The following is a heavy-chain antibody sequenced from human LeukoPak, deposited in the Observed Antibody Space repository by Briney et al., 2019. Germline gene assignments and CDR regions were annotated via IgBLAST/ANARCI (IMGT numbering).Heavy chain of an antibody. CDR1: GFTFGDYG. CDR3: SSGITIYGVVRAYGTDV. CDR2: ISGKGST. V-gene: IGHV3-49*03. D-gene: IGHD3-3*01. Sequence: GGSLRLSCTASGFTFGDYGVSWFRQAPGKGLQWVGFISGKGSTEYAASVKGRFSLSRDDSKSVAYLHMNSLKIEDTAVYYCSSGITIYGVVRAYGTDVWGQGTTVTVSS. J-gene: IGHJ6*02.